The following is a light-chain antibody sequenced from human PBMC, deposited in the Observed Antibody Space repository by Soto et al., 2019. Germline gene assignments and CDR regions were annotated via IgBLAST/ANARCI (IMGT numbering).Light chain of an antibody. CDR3: SSYTGSSTYV. CDR2: EVS. CDR1: SSDVGGYNY. Sequence: QSALTXPASVSGSPGQSITISCTGTSSDVGGYNYVSWYQQHPGKAPKLMIYEVSNRPSGVSNRFSGSKSGNTASLTISGLQAEDEADYYCSSYTGSSTYVFGTGTKVTVL. V-gene: IGLV2-14*01. J-gene: IGLJ1*01.